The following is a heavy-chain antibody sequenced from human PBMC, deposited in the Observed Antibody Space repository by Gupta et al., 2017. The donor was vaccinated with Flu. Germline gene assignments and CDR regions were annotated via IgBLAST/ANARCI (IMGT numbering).Heavy chain of an antibody. Sequence: RVSCAASGFPCDEDAMHWVRQAPGEGLEWVAGISWNSGSIGDADSVKGRFTISRDNAKNSLYLQMNSRRGEDKALYYCAKGITSTSGGQGTIVTVSS. V-gene: IGHV3-9*01. CDR1: GFPCDEDA. CDR2: ISWNSGSI. J-gene: IGHJ4*02. CDR3: AKGITSTS. D-gene: IGHD2-2*01.